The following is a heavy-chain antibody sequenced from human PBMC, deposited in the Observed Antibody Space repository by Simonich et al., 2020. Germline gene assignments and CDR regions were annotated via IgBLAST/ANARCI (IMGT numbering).Heavy chain of an antibody. Sequence: QVQLVQSGAEVQKPGASVKVSCQASGYTFTSYCISWVRQAPGQGLEWMGWISAYNGNTNDAQKLQGRVTMTTDTSTSTAYMELRSLRSDDPAVYYCARDQGGRAAAATDYWGQGTLVTVSS. D-gene: IGHD6-13*01. V-gene: IGHV1-18*01. CDR3: ARDQGGRAAAATDY. J-gene: IGHJ4*02. CDR2: ISAYNGNT. CDR1: GYTFTSYC.